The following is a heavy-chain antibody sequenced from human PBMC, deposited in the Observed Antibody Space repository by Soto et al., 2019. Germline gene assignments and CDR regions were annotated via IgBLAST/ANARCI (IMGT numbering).Heavy chain of an antibody. CDR1: GGSISSSSYY. CDR2: IYYSGST. CDR3: ARHGSGSYGY. Sequence: SETLSLTFTVSGGSISSSSYYWGWIRQPPGKGLEWIGSIYYSGSTYYNPSLKSRVTISVDTSKNQFSLKLSSVTAADTAVYYCARHGSGSYGYWGQGTLVTVS. J-gene: IGHJ4*02. D-gene: IGHD1-26*01. V-gene: IGHV4-39*01.